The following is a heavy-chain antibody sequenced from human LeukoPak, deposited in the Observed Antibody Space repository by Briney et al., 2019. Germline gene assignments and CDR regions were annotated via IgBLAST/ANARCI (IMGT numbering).Heavy chain of an antibody. V-gene: IGHV3-49*04. J-gene: IGHJ4*02. CDR1: GFTFGDYA. D-gene: IGHD3-3*01. CDR2: IKSKAYGGTT. CDR3: TRVNYDFWSGYFENDF. Sequence: GGSLRLSCTSSGFTFGDYAMTWVRPAPGKGLEWVGFIKSKAYGGTTEYAASVKGRFTISRDDSKGIAFLLMNSLKTEDTAVYYCTRVNYDFWSGYFENDFWGQGTLVTVSS.